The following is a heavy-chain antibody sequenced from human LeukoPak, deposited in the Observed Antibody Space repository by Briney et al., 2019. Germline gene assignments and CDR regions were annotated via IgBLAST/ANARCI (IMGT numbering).Heavy chain of an antibody. CDR2: ISGSGGST. CDR3: ANDFWSGYYQY. Sequence: PGGSLRLSSAASGFTFSSYAMSWVRQAPGKGLEWVSAISGSGGSTYYADSVKGRFTISRDNSKNTLYLQMNSLRAEDTAVYYCANDFWSGYYQYWGQGTLVTVSS. D-gene: IGHD3-3*01. V-gene: IGHV3-23*01. CDR1: GFTFSSYA. J-gene: IGHJ4*02.